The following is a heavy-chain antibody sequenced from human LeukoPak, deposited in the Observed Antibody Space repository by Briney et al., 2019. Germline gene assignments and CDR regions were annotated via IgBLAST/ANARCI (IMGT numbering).Heavy chain of an antibody. D-gene: IGHD3-9*01. CDR2: IKQDGSEK. J-gene: IGHJ3*02. Sequence: GGSLRLSCAASGFTFSSYWMSWVRQAPGKGLEWVANIKQDGSEKYYVDSVKGRFTISRDNAKNSLFLQMNTLRSEDTAVYYCAKMSRYFDPIEDAFDIWGQGTLVTVSS. CDR3: AKMSRYFDPIEDAFDI. CDR1: GFTFSSYW. V-gene: IGHV3-7*03.